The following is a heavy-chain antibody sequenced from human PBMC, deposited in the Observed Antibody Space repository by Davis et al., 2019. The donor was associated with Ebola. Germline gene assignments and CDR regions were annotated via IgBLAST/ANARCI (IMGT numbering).Heavy chain of an antibody. J-gene: IGHJ5*02. CDR3: ARTTKTHISDWGLGYSLHDP. V-gene: IGHV4-34*01. CDR2: INHSGST. D-gene: IGHD7-27*01. Sequence: GSLRLSCAVHGGSFSGYYWSWIRQPPGKGLEWIGEINHSGSTNYNPSLKSRVTISVDTSKNQFSLKLSSATAADTAVYYCARTTKTHISDWGLGYSLHDPWGHGTQVTVSS. CDR1: GGSFSGYY.